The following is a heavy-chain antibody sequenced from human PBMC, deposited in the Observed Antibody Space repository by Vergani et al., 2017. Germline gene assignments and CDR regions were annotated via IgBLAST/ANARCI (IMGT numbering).Heavy chain of an antibody. Sequence: VQLLESGGGLVQPGGSLRLSCAASGFTFSDYYMSWIRQAPGKGLEWVSYISSSSSYTNYADSVKGRFTISRDNSKNTLYLQMNSLRAEDTAVYYCARAGYDFWSGYYDGYFDYWGQGTLVTVSS. CDR2: ISSSSSYT. D-gene: IGHD3-3*01. V-gene: IGHV3-11*06. J-gene: IGHJ4*02. CDR1: GFTFSDYY. CDR3: ARAGYDFWSGYYDGYFDY.